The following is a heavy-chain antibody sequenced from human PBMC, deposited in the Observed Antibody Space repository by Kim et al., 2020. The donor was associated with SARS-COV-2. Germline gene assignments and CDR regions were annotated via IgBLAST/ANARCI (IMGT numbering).Heavy chain of an antibody. CDR3: ASRRYTGTYYYFDY. CDR2: ITSDGGNT. Sequence: GGSLRLSCAASGFTFSSYWMHWVRQAPGKGLVWVSRITSDGGNTSYADSVKGRLTISRDNAKSTLYLQMNSLRAEDTAVYYCASRRYTGTYYYFDYWGQGTLVTVSS. V-gene: IGHV3-74*01. D-gene: IGHD1-26*01. CDR1: GFTFSSYW. J-gene: IGHJ4*02.